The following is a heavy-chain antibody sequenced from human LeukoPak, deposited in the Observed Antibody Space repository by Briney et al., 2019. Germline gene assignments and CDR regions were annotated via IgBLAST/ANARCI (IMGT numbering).Heavy chain of an antibody. CDR3: ARGSKRQRYCSSTSCPPGGYYYYGMDV. V-gene: IGHV4-59*12. CDR1: GGSISSYY. CDR2: IYYSGTT. Sequence: PSETLSLTCTVSGGSISSYYWSWIRQPPGKGLEWIGYIYYSGTTNYNPSLKSRVTISVDTSKNQFSLKLSSVTAADTAVYYCARGSKRQRYCSSTSCPPGGYYYYGMDVWGQGTTVTVS. D-gene: IGHD2-2*01. J-gene: IGHJ6*02.